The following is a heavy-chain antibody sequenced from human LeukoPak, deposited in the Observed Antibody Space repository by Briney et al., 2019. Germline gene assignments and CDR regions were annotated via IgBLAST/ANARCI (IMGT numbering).Heavy chain of an antibody. D-gene: IGHD3-16*02. Sequence: PSETLSLTCTVSGGSISSSSYYWGWIRQPPGKGLEWVGSITYSGTTYYNPSLKSRVTISVDTSKSQFSLKLTSVTAADTAVYYCAPAYIWGSFRTFNYWGRGTLVTVSS. CDR2: ITYSGTT. CDR1: GGSISSSSYY. J-gene: IGHJ4*02. CDR3: APAYIWGSFRTFNY. V-gene: IGHV4-39*01.